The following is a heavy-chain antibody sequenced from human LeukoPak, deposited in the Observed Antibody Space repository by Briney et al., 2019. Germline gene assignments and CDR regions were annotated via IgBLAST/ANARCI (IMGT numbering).Heavy chain of an antibody. CDR3: AKGGDILTGYYLYWYFDL. V-gene: IGHV3-23*01. J-gene: IGHJ2*01. D-gene: IGHD3-9*01. CDR1: GFTFSAYA. Sequence: TGGSLRLSCAASGFTFSAYAMSWVREAPGKGLEWVSAISRSGSSTDYADSVKGRFTIYRDNSKNTLYLQMNSLRPEDTAVYYCAKGGDILTGYYLYWYFDLSGRGTLVTVSS. CDR2: ISRSGSST.